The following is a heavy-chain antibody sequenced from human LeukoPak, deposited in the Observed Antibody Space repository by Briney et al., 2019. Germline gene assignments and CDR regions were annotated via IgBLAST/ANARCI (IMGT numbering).Heavy chain of an antibody. CDR1: GASISSNNC. D-gene: IGHD6-19*01. Sequence: SETLSLTCAVSGASISSNNCWTWVRQPPGEGLEWIGEIYDSGSTNYNPSLKSRVTISIDKSKKQFSLTLSSMTAADTAVYYCARGPLYSSGWSHYYYYYGMDVWGQGTTVTVSS. CDR3: ARGPLYSSGWSHYYYYYGMDV. J-gene: IGHJ6*02. V-gene: IGHV4-4*02. CDR2: IYDSGST.